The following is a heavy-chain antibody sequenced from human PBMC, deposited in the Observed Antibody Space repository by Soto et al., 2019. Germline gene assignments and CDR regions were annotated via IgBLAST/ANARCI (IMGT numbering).Heavy chain of an antibody. CDR3: ARLQLVQKVIDY. CDR2: IFYSGGT. J-gene: IGHJ4*02. D-gene: IGHD1-1*01. V-gene: IGHV4-59*01. CDR1: GYSISTYY. Sequence: XETLSLTCTVSGYSISTYYWSWIRQPPGKGLQWIGYIFYSGGTAYNPSLKSRVTISLDMSKKQISLKLSSVTTADTATYFCARLQLVQKVIDYWGQETLVTVS.